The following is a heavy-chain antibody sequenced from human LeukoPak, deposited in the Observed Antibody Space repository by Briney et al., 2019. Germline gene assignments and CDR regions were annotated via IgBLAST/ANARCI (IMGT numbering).Heavy chain of an antibody. J-gene: IGHJ4*02. CDR2: MNPNSGNT. CDR1: GYTFTSYD. V-gene: IGHV1-8*03. CDR3: ARGRGYSSSWYYDYLDY. Sequence: ASVKVSCKASGYTFTSYDINWVRQATGQGLEWMGWMNPNSGNTGYAQKFQGRVTITRNTSISTAYMELSSLRSEDTAVYYCARGRGYSSSWYYDYLDYWGQGTLVTVSS. D-gene: IGHD6-13*01.